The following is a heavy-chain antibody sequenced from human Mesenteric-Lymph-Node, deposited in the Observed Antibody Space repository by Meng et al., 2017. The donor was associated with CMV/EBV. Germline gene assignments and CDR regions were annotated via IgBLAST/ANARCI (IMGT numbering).Heavy chain of an antibody. CDR2: INQDGSKK. J-gene: IGHJ4*02. Sequence: GGSLRLSCAASGFTFSTYLMHWVRQAPGKGLEGVANINQDGSKKDYVDSVKGRFTISRDNAKNSLYLQMNSLRAEDTAVYYCATDNNPRDYWGRGTRVTVSS. CDR3: ATDNNPRDY. V-gene: IGHV3-7*01. D-gene: IGHD1/OR15-1a*01. CDR1: GFTFSTYL.